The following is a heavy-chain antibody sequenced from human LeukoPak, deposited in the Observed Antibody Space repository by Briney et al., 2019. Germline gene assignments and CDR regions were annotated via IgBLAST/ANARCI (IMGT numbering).Heavy chain of an antibody. V-gene: IGHV3-7*02. CDR3: VPTYFYDSSDYTLGY. CDR2: IKKDGSEK. J-gene: IGHJ4*02. D-gene: IGHD3-22*01. CDR1: GFTFSNHW. Sequence: GESLRLSCAASGFTFSNHWMSWVRQAPGEGLEWVANIKKDGSEKYYVDSVKGRFTISRDNGRNSLYLEMNSLRAEDTAVYYCVPTYFYDSSDYTLGYWGQGTLVTVVS.